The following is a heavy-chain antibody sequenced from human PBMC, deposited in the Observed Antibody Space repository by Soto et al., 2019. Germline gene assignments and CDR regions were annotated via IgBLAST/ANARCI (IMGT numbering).Heavy chain of an antibody. V-gene: IGHV3-66*01. Sequence: EVQLVESGGGLVQPGGSLRLSCPASGFTVSSNYMSWVRQAPGKGLEWVSVIYSGGSTYYADSVKGRFTISRDNSKNTLYLQMNSLRAEDTAVYYCARSSLNYYYYMDVWGKGTTVTVSS. CDR2: IYSGGST. J-gene: IGHJ6*03. CDR1: GFTVSSNY. CDR3: ARSSLNYYYYMDV. D-gene: IGHD6-6*01.